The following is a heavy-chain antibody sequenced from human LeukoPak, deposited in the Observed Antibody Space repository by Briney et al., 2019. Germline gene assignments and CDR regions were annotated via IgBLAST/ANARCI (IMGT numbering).Heavy chain of an antibody. CDR3: AGDSSGYYSWSGFSDY. D-gene: IGHD3-22*01. J-gene: IGHJ4*02. CDR2: INSDGSST. CDR1: GFTFSSYW. V-gene: IGHV3-74*01. Sequence: GGSLRLSCAASGFTFSSYWMHWVRHAPGKGLVWVSRINSDGSSTSYADSVKGRFTIPRDNAKNTLYLQMNSLRAEDTAVYYCAGDSSGYYSWSGFSDYWGQGTLVTVSS.